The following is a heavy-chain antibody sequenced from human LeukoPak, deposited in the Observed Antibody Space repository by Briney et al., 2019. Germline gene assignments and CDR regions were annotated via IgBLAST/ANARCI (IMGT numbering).Heavy chain of an antibody. D-gene: IGHD6-6*01. CDR1: GGSFSGYY. CDR3: ARADSSSSRPRDFDY. CDR2: INHSGST. J-gene: IGHJ4*02. Sequence: NSSETLSLTCAVYGGSFSGYYWSWIRQPPGKGLEWIGEINHSGSTNYNPSLKSRVTISVDTSKNQFSLKLSSVTAADTAVYYCARADSSSSRPRDFDYWGQGTLVTVSS. V-gene: IGHV4-34*01.